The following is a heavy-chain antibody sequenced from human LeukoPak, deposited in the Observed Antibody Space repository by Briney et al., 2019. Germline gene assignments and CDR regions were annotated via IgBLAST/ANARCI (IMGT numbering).Heavy chain of an antibody. CDR3: ARVLRSYGDSHALEYFQH. Sequence: SETLSLTCTVSGGSISSGGYYWSWIRQHPGKGLEWIGYIYYSGSTYYNPSLKSRVTISVDTSKNQFSLKLSSVTAADTAVYYGARVLRSYGDSHALEYFQHWGQGTLVTVSS. D-gene: IGHD4-17*01. V-gene: IGHV4-31*03. CDR1: GGSISSGGYY. CDR2: IYYSGST. J-gene: IGHJ1*01.